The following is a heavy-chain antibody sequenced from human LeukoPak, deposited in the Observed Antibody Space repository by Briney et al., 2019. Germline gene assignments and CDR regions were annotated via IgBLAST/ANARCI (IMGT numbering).Heavy chain of an antibody. CDR3: ARRLLYFGDPDY. Sequence: SETLSLTCAVYGGSFSGYYWSWIRQPPGRGLEWIGEINHRGSTTYNPSLESRVTISVDTSKNQSSLRLSSVTAADTAVYYCARRLLYFGDPDYWGQGTLVTVSS. J-gene: IGHJ4*02. D-gene: IGHD3-10*01. CDR2: INHRGST. V-gene: IGHV4-34*01. CDR1: GGSFSGYY.